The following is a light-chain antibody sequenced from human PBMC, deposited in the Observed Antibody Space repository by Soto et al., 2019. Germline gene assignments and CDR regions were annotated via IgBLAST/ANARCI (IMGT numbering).Light chain of an antibody. CDR1: QSVSSSY. V-gene: IGKV3-20*01. Sequence: EIVLTQSPGTLSLSPGERATLSCRASQSVSSSYLAWYQQNPGQAPRLLIYGASSRATGIPDRFSGSGSGTDFPLTISRLEPEDFAVYFCQQYDSSPLTFGGGTKVEIK. CDR3: QQYDSSPLT. CDR2: GAS. J-gene: IGKJ4*01.